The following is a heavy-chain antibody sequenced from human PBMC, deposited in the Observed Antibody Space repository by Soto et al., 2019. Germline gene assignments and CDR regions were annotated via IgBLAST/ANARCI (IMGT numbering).Heavy chain of an antibody. CDR3: ARALYSYGPKFDP. CDR2: IYYSGST. CDR1: GGSISSYY. V-gene: IGHV4-59*01. D-gene: IGHD5-18*01. Sequence: SETLSLTCTVSGGSISSYYWSWIRQPPGKGLEWIGYIYYSGSTNYNPSLKSRVTISVDTSKNQFSLKLSSVTAADTAVYYCARALYSYGPKFDPWGQGTLVPVSS. J-gene: IGHJ5*02.